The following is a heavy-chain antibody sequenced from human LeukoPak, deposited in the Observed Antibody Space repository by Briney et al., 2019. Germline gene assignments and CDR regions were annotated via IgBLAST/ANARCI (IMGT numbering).Heavy chain of an antibody. V-gene: IGHV3-48*03. D-gene: IGHD7-27*01. CDR2: ISSSGSTI. CDR3: ARDPHGALPNWGLDY. CDR1: GFTFSSYE. J-gene: IGHJ4*02. Sequence: GGSLRLSCAASGFTFSSYEMNWVRQAPGKGLEWVSYISSSGSTIYYADSVKGRFTIPRDNAKNSLYLQMNSLRAEDTAVYYCARDPHGALPNWGLDYWGQGTLVTVSS.